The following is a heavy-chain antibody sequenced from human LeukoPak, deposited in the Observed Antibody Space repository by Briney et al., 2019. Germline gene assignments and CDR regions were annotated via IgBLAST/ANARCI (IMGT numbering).Heavy chain of an antibody. J-gene: IGHJ5*02. D-gene: IGHD3-10*01. CDR1: GGSISSGDYY. CDR3: AREKVPGVRNWFDP. V-gene: IGHV4-30-4*01. CDR2: IYYSGST. Sequence: SETLSLTCTVSGGSISSGDYYWSWIRQPPGKGLEWIGYIYYSGSTYYNPSLKSRVTISVDTSKNQFSLELSSVTAADTAVYYCAREKVPGVRNWFDPWGQGTLVTVSS.